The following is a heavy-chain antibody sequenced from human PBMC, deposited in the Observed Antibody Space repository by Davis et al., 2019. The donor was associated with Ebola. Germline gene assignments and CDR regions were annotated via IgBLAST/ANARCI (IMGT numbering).Heavy chain of an antibody. V-gene: IGHV1-69*05. J-gene: IGHJ5*02. D-gene: IGHD5-18*01. CDR2: IIPIFGTT. CDR1: GDTFISYA. CDR3: ARGHTYGRWDDRFDP. Sequence: SVKVSCKASGDTFISYAISWVRQAPGQGLEWMGGIIPIFGTTNYAQKFQGRVTMTIDTSINTAYMELDRLKSDDTALYYCARGHTYGRWDDRFDPWGQGTLVTVSS.